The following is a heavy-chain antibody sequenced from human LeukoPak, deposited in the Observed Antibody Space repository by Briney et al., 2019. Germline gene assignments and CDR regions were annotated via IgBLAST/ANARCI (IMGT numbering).Heavy chain of an antibody. J-gene: IGHJ4*02. CDR1: GFTFSSHW. D-gene: IGHD3-22*01. V-gene: IGHV3-74*01. CDR3: ARGPGGGSGSYYVGDY. Sequence: QPGGSLRLSCAASGFTFSSHWMHWVRQAPGKGLVWVSRINGDGRSTSYADSVKGRFTIYRDNAKNTMYLQMNSLRAEDTAVYFCARGPGGGSGSYYVGDYWGQGTLVTVSS. CDR2: INGDGRST.